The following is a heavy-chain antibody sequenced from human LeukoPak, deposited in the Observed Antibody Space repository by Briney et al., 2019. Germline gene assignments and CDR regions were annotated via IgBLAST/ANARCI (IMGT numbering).Heavy chain of an antibody. CDR1: GYTFTSYG. J-gene: IGHJ5*02. CDR3: ARDPLGYFSSTSCQTIFGNWFDP. Sequence: ASVKVSCKASGYTFTSYGISWVRQAPGQGLEWMGWISAYNGNTNYAQKLQGRVTMTTDTSTSTAYMELRSLRSDDTAVYYCARDPLGYFSSTSCQTIFGNWFDPWGQGTLVTVSS. D-gene: IGHD2-2*01. CDR2: ISAYNGNT. V-gene: IGHV1-18*01.